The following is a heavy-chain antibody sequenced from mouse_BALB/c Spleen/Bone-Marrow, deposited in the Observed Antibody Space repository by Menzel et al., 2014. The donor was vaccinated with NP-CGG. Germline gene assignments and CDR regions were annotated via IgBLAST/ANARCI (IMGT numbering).Heavy chain of an antibody. CDR3: ARPDGNYESYFDY. J-gene: IGHJ2*01. V-gene: IGHV1S56*01. D-gene: IGHD2-1*01. CDR1: GYTFTSCY. Sequence: QAQLQQSGPELVKPGASVQMSSKASGYTFTSCYIHWVKQSPGQGLEGIGWNYPGGGSTEYNEKFKGKTTLTADKSSSTAYMLLSSLTSEDSAIYFCARPDGNYESYFDYWGQGTTLTVSS. CDR2: NYPGGGST.